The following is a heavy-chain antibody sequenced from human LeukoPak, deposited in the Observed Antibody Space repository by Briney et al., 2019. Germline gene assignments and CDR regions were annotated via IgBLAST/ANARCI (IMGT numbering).Heavy chain of an antibody. CDR3: ARGRRWLQFLFDY. V-gene: IGHV4-61*01. CDR2: IYYSGST. CDR1: GYSISSGYY. Sequence: SETLSLTCTVSGYSISSGYYWNWIRQRPGKGLEWIGNIYYSGSTNYNSSLKSRVTISVDTSRNQFSLKLNSVTAADTAVYYCARGRRWLQFLFDYWGPGTLVTVSS. J-gene: IGHJ4*02. D-gene: IGHD5-24*01.